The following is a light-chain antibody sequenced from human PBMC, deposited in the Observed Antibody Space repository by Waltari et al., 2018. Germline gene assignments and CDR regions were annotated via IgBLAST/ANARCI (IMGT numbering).Light chain of an antibody. CDR3: CSYAGSYTYV. J-gene: IGLJ1*01. CDR1: SLDVCCSHH. Sequence: QSALTQPRSVSGSPGPSVTLPCTATSLDVCCSHHVPWYQQHPGKAPKLMIYDVSKRPSGVPDRFSGSKSGNTASLTISGLQAEDEADYSCCSYAGSYTYVFGTGTKVTVL. V-gene: IGLV2-11*01. CDR2: DVS.